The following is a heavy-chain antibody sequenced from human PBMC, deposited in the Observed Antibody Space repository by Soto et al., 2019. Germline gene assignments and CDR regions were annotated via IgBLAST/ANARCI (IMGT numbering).Heavy chain of an antibody. CDR3: AKVALPGYCGTGSCYVIDY. CDR1: GFTFSSYG. Sequence: QVHLVESGGGVVQPGRSLRLSCAASGFTFSSYGMHWLRQTPAKGLEWVAAISDDGTNKYYEDSVKGRVTVSRDNSDNTLYLQMNSLRAEDTAVYYCAKVALPGYCGTGSCYVIDYWGQATRVTVSS. D-gene: IGHD2-15*01. V-gene: IGHV3-30*18. CDR2: ISDDGTNK. J-gene: IGHJ4*02.